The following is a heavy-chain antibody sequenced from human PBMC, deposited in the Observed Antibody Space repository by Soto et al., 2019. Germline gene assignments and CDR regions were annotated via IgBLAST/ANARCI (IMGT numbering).Heavy chain of an antibody. CDR1: GGSVSSGDYY. CDR3: ARVAASGSWVFDC. Sequence: SETLSLTCTVSGGSVSSGDYYWSWIRQPPGKGLEWIGYVHYSGSTKYNPSLESRVTISVDTSKNQFSLKLNSVTAADTVVYYCARVAASGSWVFDCWAQGTLVTVSS. D-gene: IGHD6-13*01. V-gene: IGHV4-61*08. J-gene: IGHJ4*02. CDR2: VHYSGST.